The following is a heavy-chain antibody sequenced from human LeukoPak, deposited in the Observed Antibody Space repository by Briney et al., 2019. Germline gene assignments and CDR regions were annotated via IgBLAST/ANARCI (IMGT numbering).Heavy chain of an antibody. J-gene: IGHJ6*02. CDR3: ARGKSSVWPVGLCMDV. V-gene: IGHV1-58*01. Sequence: SVKVSCKASGFTFTSSAVQWVRQARGQRLEWIGWIVVGSGNTNYAQKFQGRVTVTRDTSTSTVYMDLSSLKSEDTAVYYCARGKSSVWPVGLCMDVWGQGTTVTVSS. D-gene: IGHD6-19*01. CDR2: IVVGSGNT. CDR1: GFTFTSSA.